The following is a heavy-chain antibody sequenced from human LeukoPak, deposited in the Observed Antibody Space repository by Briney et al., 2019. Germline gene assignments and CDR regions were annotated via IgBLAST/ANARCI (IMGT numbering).Heavy chain of an antibody. J-gene: IGHJ4*02. CDR3: AKIGYYYGPDY. CDR2: IYHSGST. CDR1: GYSLSSGYY. Sequence: SETLSLTCAVSGYSLSSGYYWGWIRQPPGKGLEWIGSIYHSGSTYYNPSLKSGVTISVDTSKNQFSLKLSSVTAADTAVYYCAKIGYYYGPDYWGQGTLVTVSS. V-gene: IGHV4-38-2*01. D-gene: IGHD3-10*01.